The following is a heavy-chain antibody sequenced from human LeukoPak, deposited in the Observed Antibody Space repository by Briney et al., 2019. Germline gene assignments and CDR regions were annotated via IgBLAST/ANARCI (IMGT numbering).Heavy chain of an antibody. J-gene: IGHJ4*02. V-gene: IGHV3-74*01. CDR1: GFTFSSYW. CDR3: ARPHTGFDS. Sequence: PGGSLRLSCAASGFTFSSYWMHWVRQAPGKGLVWVSRINGDGSTTIYADSVKGRFTISRDNAKNTLYLQTNSLRVEDTAVYYCARPHTGFDSWGQGTLVTVSS. CDR2: INGDGSTT.